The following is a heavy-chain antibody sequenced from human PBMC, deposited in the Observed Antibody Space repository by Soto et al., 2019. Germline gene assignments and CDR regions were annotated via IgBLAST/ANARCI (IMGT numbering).Heavy chain of an antibody. V-gene: IGHV3-23*01. CDR2: ISGSGGSA. CDR3: AKAEDDYGDQYHFDF. CDR1: GFTFSSYA. Sequence: EVQLLESGGGLVQPGGSLRLSCAASGFTFSSYAMSWVRQAPGKGLEWVSGISGSGGSAYYADSVKGRFTISRDNSKNTLDLQMSSLRVDDTAVYYCAKAEDDYGDQYHFDFWGQGTLVTVSS. J-gene: IGHJ4*02. D-gene: IGHD4-17*01.